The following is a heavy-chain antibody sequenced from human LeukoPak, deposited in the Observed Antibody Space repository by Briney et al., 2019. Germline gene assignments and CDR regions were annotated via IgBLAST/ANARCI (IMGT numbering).Heavy chain of an antibody. CDR3: AKDPSQGQQLEDY. Sequence: PGGSLRLSCTASGFTTHYWLNWVRQSPGKGLEWVANIDRDGRVQHYVDSVEGRFTISRDSAKNSLALQMHSLRAEDTAVYYCAKDPSQGQQLEDYWGQGTLVTVSS. D-gene: IGHD6-13*01. CDR2: IDRDGRVQ. CDR1: GFTTHYW. V-gene: IGHV3-7*03. J-gene: IGHJ4*02.